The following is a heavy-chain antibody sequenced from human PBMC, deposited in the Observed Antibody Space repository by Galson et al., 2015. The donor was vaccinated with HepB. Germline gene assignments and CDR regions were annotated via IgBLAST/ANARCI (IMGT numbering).Heavy chain of an antibody. V-gene: IGHV3-23*01. CDR2: LSGSGAIT. J-gene: IGHJ5*02. D-gene: IGHD1-26*01. CDR3: AKESVSGTYVPTYADS. Sequence: SLRLSCAASGFNFRNHVMTWVRQAPGKGLEWVASLSGSGAITYYADSVKGRLTISRDNFNNRIFPQMKRLRVEDTALYYCAKESVSGTYVPTYADSWGQGNLVTVSS. CDR1: GFNFRNHV.